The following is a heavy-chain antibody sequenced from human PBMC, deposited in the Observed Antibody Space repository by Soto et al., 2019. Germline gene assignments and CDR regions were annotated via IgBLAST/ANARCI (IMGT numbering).Heavy chain of an antibody. CDR2: IYYSGST. D-gene: IGHD3-10*01. J-gene: IGHJ6*02. V-gene: IGHV4-39*01. CDR3: ARLPLAYYYMVRGVAYGMDV. CDR1: GGSISSGRYY. Sequence: PSETLSLTCTVSGGSISSGRYYWSWIRQHPGKGLEWIGYIYYSGSTYYNPSLKSRVTISVDTSKNQFSPKLSSVTAADTAVYYCARLPLAYYYMVRGVAYGMDVWGQGTTVTVSS.